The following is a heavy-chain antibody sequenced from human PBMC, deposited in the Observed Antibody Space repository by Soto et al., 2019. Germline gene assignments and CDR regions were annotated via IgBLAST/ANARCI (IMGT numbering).Heavy chain of an antibody. Sequence: PGGSLRLSCAASGFTFRSYAMSWVRQAPGKGLEWISAISGSGGGTYYADSVKGRFTISRDNSKNTLYLQMNSLRAEDTAVYYCAKIPDYYDSSGHLQEYGMDVWGQGTTVTVSS. CDR1: GFTFRSYA. J-gene: IGHJ6*02. V-gene: IGHV3-23*01. D-gene: IGHD3-22*01. CDR2: ISGSGGGT. CDR3: AKIPDYYDSSGHLQEYGMDV.